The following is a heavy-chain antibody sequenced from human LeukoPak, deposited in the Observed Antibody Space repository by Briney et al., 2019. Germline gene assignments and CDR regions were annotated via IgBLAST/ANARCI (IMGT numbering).Heavy chain of an antibody. Sequence: TGGSLRLSCAASGFTFSNAWMSWVRQAPGKGLEWVGRIKSKTDGGTTDYAAPVKGRFTISRDDSKNTLYLQMNSLKTEDTAVYHCTKYYYDNSGYLYYFDSWGQGTLVTVSS. V-gene: IGHV3-15*01. J-gene: IGHJ4*02. D-gene: IGHD3-22*01. CDR2: IKSKTDGGTT. CDR3: TKYYYDNSGYLYYFDS. CDR1: GFTFSNAW.